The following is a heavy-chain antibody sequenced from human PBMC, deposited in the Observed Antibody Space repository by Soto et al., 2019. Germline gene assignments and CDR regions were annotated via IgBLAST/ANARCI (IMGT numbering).Heavy chain of an antibody. CDR3: AITYLSSVGMDV. D-gene: IGHD2-21*01. CDR2: IYYSGST. J-gene: IGHJ6*02. CDR1: GGSISSGDYY. Sequence: SETLSLTCTVSGGSISSGDYYWSWIRQPPGKGLEWIGYIYYSGSTYYNPSLKSRVTISVDTSKNQFSLKLSSVTAADTAVYYCAITYLSSVGMDVWGQGTTVTVSS. V-gene: IGHV4-30-4*01.